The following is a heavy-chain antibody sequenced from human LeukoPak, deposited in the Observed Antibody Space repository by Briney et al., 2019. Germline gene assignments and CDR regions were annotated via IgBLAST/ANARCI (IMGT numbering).Heavy chain of an antibody. V-gene: IGHV3-33*01. D-gene: IGHD1-1*01. CDR3: TRDRAQPYFEY. J-gene: IGHJ4*02. Sequence: GGSLRLSCAASRFTFGNYGMHWVRQAPGKGLEWVATIWYDGSNQYYADSVKGRFTISRDNSKNMLYLQMNSLRAEDTAVYYCTRDRAQPYFEYWGQGTLVTVSS. CDR2: IWYDGSNQ. CDR1: RFTFGNYG.